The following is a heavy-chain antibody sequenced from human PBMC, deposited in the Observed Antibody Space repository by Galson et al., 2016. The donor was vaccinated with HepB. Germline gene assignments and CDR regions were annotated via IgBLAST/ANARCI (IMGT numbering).Heavy chain of an antibody. J-gene: IGHJ4*02. Sequence: SLRLSCAASGFTFDKYGMTWFRQAPGKGLEWVSTICGRCGDMDYADSVKGRFTISRDDSKNTLYLHMNSLRVEDTAIYYCAIDPSQWHDLLLANWAQGTLVTVPA. V-gene: IGHV3-23*01. D-gene: IGHD6-19*01. CDR3: AIDPSQWHDLLLAN. CDR2: ICGRCGDM. CDR1: GFTFDKYG.